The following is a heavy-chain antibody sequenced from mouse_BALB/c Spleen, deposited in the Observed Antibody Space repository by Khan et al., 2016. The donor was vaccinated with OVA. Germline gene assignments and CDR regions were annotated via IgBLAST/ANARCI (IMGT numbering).Heavy chain of an antibody. Sequence: EVQLQESGPELMKPGASVKISCKSSGYSFTSYYIHWVKQSHGKTLEWIGYIDPFNGGSTYNQKFKGKATLTVDKSSSTAYMYLSSLTSDDSTVYYCARHGSTSWFAYWGQGTLVTVSA. CDR3: ARHGSTSWFAY. V-gene: IGHV1-31*01. CDR2: IDPFNGGS. D-gene: IGHD1-1*01. J-gene: IGHJ3*01. CDR1: GYSFTSYY.